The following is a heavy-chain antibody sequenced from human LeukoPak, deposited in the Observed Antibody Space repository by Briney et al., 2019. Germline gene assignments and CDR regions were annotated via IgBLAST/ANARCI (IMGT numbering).Heavy chain of an antibody. D-gene: IGHD3-10*01. V-gene: IGHV1-2*02. J-gene: IGHJ6*03. CDR1: GYTLTGYY. CDR3: ARDLGGIAVRGVIRHLYYMGV. Sequence: GGSVKVSCRASGYTLTGYYMHGGPKAPGQGFEWWGWIIPNSGGPNYAQKFKGRVTMTRDTSIGTANLELSRLRPEEPAGYYLARDLGGIAVRGVIRHLYYMGVWGKGTTVTVSS. CDR2: IIPNSGGP.